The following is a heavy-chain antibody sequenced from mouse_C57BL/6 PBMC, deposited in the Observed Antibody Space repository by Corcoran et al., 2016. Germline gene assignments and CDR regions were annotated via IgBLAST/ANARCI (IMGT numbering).Heavy chain of an antibody. CDR2: MYPGDGDT. J-gene: IGHJ2*01. D-gene: IGHD2-5*01. Sequence: VQLQQSGAELVKPGASVKISCKASGYAISSYWMNGAKQRPGKGLEWIGQMYPGDGDTNYNGKFKGKATLTADKSSSTAYMQLSSLTSEDSAVYFCARSAYYSNFYFDYWGQGTTLTVSS. CDR3: ARSAYYSNFYFDY. V-gene: IGHV1-80*01. CDR1: GYAISSYW.